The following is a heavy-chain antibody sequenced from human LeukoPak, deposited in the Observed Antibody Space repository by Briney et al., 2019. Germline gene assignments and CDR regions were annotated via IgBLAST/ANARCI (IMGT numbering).Heavy chain of an antibody. CDR2: INPKSGGT. CDR3: ARGGDYYDSSGYYDDAFDI. Sequence: ASVKVSCKASGYTFTGYYVHWVRQAPGQGLEWMGWINPKSGGTNYAQKFQGRVTMTRDTSINTAYMELSRLRSGDTAVYYCARGGDYYDSSGYYDDAFDIWGQGTMVTVSS. D-gene: IGHD3-22*01. J-gene: IGHJ3*02. V-gene: IGHV1-2*02. CDR1: GYTFTGYY.